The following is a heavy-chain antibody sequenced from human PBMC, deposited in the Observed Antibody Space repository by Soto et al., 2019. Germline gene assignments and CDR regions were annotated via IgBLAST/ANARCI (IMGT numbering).Heavy chain of an antibody. Sequence: EVKLLESGGALVQPGGSLRLSCAASGFNFFDHDMSWVRQAPGKGLEWVSSITVGGAQKDYGKSVKGRFTISRDNSNDTFFLQIGGLRVEEPAIYSCARMPGGGWQRFFDYWGQGTAVTVSS. CDR2: ITVGGAQK. CDR1: GFNFFDHD. D-gene: IGHD5-12*01. CDR3: ARMPGGGWQRFFDY. V-gene: IGHV3-23*01. J-gene: IGHJ4*02.